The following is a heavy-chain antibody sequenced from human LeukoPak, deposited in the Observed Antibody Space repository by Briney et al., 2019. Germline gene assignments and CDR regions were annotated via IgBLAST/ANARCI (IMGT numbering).Heavy chain of an antibody. Sequence: GGSLRLSCAASGFTFSSYAMSWVRQAPGKGLEWVSAISGSGGSTYYADSVKGRFTISRGNAKNSLYLQMNSLRAEDTAVYYCARDRSYYGSGSYYHPYWFDPWGQGTLVTVSS. CDR2: ISGSGGST. D-gene: IGHD3-10*01. CDR1: GFTFSSYA. CDR3: ARDRSYYGSGSYYHPYWFDP. V-gene: IGHV3-23*01. J-gene: IGHJ5*02.